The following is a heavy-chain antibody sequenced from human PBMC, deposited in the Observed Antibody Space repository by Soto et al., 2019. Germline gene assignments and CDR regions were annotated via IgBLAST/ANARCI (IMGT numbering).Heavy chain of an antibody. CDR1: AFRFNSYA. V-gene: IGHV3-23*05. Sequence: EGYLRLSCAASAFRFNSYAMRLVRQAPGEGLEWVSSIHCSGSTYYVDSVKVRFIISRDNSKNTLDLQMNSLRVEDTAVYYCAKNYYLDSWGQGTLVTVSS. J-gene: IGHJ4*02. CDR2: IHCSGST. CDR3: AKNYYLDS.